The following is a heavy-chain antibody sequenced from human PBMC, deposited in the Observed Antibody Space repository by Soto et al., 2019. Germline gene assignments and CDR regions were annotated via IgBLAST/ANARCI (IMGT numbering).Heavy chain of an antibody. CDR3: ARGRVPAAIRSPYYYGMDV. CDR2: IYYSGST. D-gene: IGHD2-2*01. J-gene: IGHJ6*02. V-gene: IGHV4-31*03. Sequence: SETLSLTCTVSGGSISSGGYYWIWIRHHPGKGLEWIGYIYYSGSTYYNPSLKSRVTISVDTSKNQFSLKLSSVTAADTAVYYCARGRVPAAIRSPYYYGMDVWGQGTTVTVSS. CDR1: GGSISSGGYY.